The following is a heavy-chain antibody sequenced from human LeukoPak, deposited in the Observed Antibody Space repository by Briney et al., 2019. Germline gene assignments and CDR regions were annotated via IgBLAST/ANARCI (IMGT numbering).Heavy chain of an antibody. CDR3: AREMGVGSTMGYFYY. D-gene: IGHD1-26*01. V-gene: IGHV1-46*01. CDR1: GYTLTGYY. CDR2: INLSAGTT. J-gene: IGHJ4*02. Sequence: ASVKVSCKASGYTLTGYYMHWVRQAPGQGLEWMGVINLSAGTTNYAQKFQGRVTMTRDMSTSTVYMELSSLTSEDTAVYYCAREMGVGSTMGYFYYWGQGTLVTVSS.